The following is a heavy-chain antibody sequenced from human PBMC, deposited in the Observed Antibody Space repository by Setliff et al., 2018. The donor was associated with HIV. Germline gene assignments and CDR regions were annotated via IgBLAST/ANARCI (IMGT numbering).Heavy chain of an antibody. Sequence: PSETLSLTCAVFGASLSGYYWSWIRQPPGKGLEWIGEINHSGSTNYNPSLKSRVTISVDTSKNQFSLKLSSVTAADTAVYYCARLVGPYYDFWSGFQVWFDPWGQGTLVTVSS. CDR2: INHSGST. J-gene: IGHJ5*02. D-gene: IGHD3-3*01. V-gene: IGHV4-34*01. CDR1: GASLSGYY. CDR3: ARLVGPYYDFWSGFQVWFDP.